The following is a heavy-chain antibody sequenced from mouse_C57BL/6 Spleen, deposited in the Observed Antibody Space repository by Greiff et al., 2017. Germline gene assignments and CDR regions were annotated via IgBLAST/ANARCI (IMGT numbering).Heavy chain of an antibody. CDR3: ARGGYYGSSYVRYFDV. Sequence: QVQLQQSGAELVKPGASVKISCKASGYAFSSYWMNWVKQRPGKGLEWIGQIYPGDGDTKYNGKFKGKATLTADKSSSTAYMQLSSLTSEDSAVYFCARGGYYGSSYVRYFDVWGTGTTVTVSS. V-gene: IGHV1-80*01. D-gene: IGHD1-1*01. J-gene: IGHJ1*03. CDR1: GYAFSSYW. CDR2: IYPGDGDT.